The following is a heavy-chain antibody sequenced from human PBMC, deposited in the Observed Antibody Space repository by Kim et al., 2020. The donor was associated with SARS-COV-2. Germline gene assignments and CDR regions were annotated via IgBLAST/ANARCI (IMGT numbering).Heavy chain of an antibody. J-gene: IGHJ3*02. Sequence: GGSLRLSCAASGFTFSSYAMHWVRQAPGKGLEWVAVISYDGSNKYYADSVKGRFTISRDNSKNTLYLQMNSLRAEDTAVYYCARASEQWLVIFAFDIWGQGTMVTVSS. V-gene: IGHV3-30-3*01. D-gene: IGHD6-19*01. CDR3: ARASEQWLVIFAFDI. CDR1: GFTFSSYA. CDR2: ISYDGSNK.